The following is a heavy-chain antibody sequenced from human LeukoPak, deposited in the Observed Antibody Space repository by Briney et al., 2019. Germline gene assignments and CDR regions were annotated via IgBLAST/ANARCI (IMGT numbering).Heavy chain of an antibody. CDR1: GYTXTGHY. D-gene: IGHD3-9*01. Sequence: AAVKVSCKASGYTXTGHYLHWVRQAPGQGLEWMGWIYGHDGGTNFAQKFQDRVTMTRDTSITTAYMELTSPTPDDTAVYYCVRDFDWGPDYWGQGTLVTVSS. CDR3: VRDFDWGPDY. J-gene: IGHJ4*02. CDR2: IYGHDGGT. V-gene: IGHV1-2*02.